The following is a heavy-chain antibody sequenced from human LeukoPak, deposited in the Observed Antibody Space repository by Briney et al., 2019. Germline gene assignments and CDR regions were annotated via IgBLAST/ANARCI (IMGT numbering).Heavy chain of an antibody. CDR1: GFTFSSYG. J-gene: IGHJ4*02. CDR2: ISYDGSNK. Sequence: SGGSLRLSCAASGFTFSSYGMHWVRQAPGKGLEWVAVISYDGSNKYYADSVKGRFTISRDNSKNTLYLQMNSLRAEDTAVYYCAKEGIAAAALHWGQGTLVTVSS. CDR3: AKEGIAAAALH. D-gene: IGHD6-13*01. V-gene: IGHV3-30*18.